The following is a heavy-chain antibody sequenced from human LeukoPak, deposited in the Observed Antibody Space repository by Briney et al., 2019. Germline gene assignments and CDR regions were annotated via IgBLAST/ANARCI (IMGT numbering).Heavy chain of an antibody. CDR1: GFTFSIYS. CDR3: ARDGYNFYRDAFDI. J-gene: IGHJ3*02. D-gene: IGHD5-24*01. Sequence: GGSLRLSCAASGFTFSIYSMNWVRQAQGKGLEWVSYISSSSSTIYYADSVKGRFTISRDNAKNSLYLQMNSLRDEDTAVYYCARDGYNFYRDAFDIWGQGTMVTVSS. V-gene: IGHV3-48*02. CDR2: ISSSSSTI.